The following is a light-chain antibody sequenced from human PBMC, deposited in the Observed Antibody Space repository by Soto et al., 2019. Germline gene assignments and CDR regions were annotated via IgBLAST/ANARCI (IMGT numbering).Light chain of an antibody. J-gene: IGLJ1*01. V-gene: IGLV2-14*03. CDR2: DVS. Sequence: QSALTQPASVSGSPGQSITISCTGTSRYVGGYNYVSWYQHHPGKAPKLMIYDVSNRPSGVSNRFSGSKSGNTASLTISGLQPEDEDDYYCSSYTTSNTRQIVFGTGTKLTVL. CDR3: SSYTTSNTRQIV. CDR1: SRYVGGYNY.